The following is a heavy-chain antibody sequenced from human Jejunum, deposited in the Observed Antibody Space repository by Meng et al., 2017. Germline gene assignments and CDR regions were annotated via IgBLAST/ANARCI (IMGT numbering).Heavy chain of an antibody. Sequence: QVELRGGGPGLVRPSELLSVTCSVSGASVSSGCHHRGWIRRPQWKGLEWIAYKDNNRRTNYSPSLKSRVTMSTDTSKNQLSLKLSYVTAAYTAVYYCAGGPCEFDFWGQGTLVTVSS. J-gene: IGHJ4*02. V-gene: IGHV4-61*01. D-gene: IGHD2-15*01. CDR1: GASVSSGCHH. CDR3: AGGPCEFDF. CDR2: KDNNRRT.